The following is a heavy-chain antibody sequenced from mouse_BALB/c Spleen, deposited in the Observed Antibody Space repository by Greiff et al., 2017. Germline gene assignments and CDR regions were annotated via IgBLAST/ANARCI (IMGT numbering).Heavy chain of an antibody. Sequence: QVQLQQSGAELAKPGASVKMSCKASGYTFTSYWMHWVKQRPGQGLEWIGYISPSTGYTEYNQKFKDKATLTADKSSSTAYMQLSSLTSEDSAVYYCARSYYGNYVFAYWGQGTLVTVSA. CDR3: ARSYYGNYVFAY. V-gene: IGHV1-7*01. CDR1: GYTFTSYW. CDR2: ISPSTGYT. D-gene: IGHD2-1*01. J-gene: IGHJ3*01.